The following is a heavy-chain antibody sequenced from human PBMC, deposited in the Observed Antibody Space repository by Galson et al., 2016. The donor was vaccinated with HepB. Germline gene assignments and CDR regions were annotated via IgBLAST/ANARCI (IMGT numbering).Heavy chain of an antibody. CDR2: ILESGAST. J-gene: IGHJ4*02. V-gene: IGHV3-23*01. Sequence: SLRLSCAASGFTFRSYAMSWVRQAPGKGLDWVSGILESGASTSYADSVKARFTISRDNSKNTLHLQMNSLRAEDTAVYYCAKRGGANSFGFDYWGQGALVTVSS. CDR3: AKRGGANSFGFDY. CDR1: GFTFRSYA. D-gene: IGHD4/OR15-4a*01.